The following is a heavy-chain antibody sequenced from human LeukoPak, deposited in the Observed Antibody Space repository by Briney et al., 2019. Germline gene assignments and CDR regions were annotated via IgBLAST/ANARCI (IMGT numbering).Heavy chain of an antibody. CDR2: IYHSGST. CDR3: ARGYVVVTAIPAAFDI. J-gene: IGHJ3*02. D-gene: IGHD2-21*02. Sequence: PSETLSLTCAVSGVSISSSNWWSWVRQSPGKGLEWIGEIYHSGSTNYNASLKSRVTISVDKSKNQFSLKLSSVTAADTAVYYCARGYVVVTAIPAAFDIWGQGTMVTVSS. V-gene: IGHV4-4*02. CDR1: GVSISSSNW.